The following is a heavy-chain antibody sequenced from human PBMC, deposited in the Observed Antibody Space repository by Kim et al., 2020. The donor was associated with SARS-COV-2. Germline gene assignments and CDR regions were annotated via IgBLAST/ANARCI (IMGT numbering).Heavy chain of an antibody. D-gene: IGHD6-13*01. V-gene: IGHV4-39*02. CDR2: IYYTGST. J-gene: IGHJ4*02. CDR3: AAIVASGITPDF. CDR1: GASISSRSYY. Sequence: SETLSLTCTVSGASISSRSYYWGWIRQPPGKGLEWIASIYYTGSTYYNPSLKSRVTISVDTSTNHLSLNLSSVTAADTAVYYCAAIVASGITPDFWGKGTLVTVSS.